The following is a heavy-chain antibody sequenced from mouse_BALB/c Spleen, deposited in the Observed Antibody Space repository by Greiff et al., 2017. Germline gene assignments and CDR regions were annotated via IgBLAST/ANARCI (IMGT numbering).Heavy chain of an antibody. J-gene: IGHJ4*01. CDR3: ARTGSSYDYYAMDY. CDR2: INPYNGDT. D-gene: IGHD1-1*01. V-gene: IGHV1-20*02. Sequence: VQLQQSGAELVRSGASVKLSCTASGFNIKDYYMHWVKQRPEQGLEWIGRINPYNGDTFYNQKFKGKATLTVDKSSSTAHMELRSLASEDSAVYYCARTGSSYDYYAMDYWGQGTSVTVSS. CDR1: GFNIKDYY.